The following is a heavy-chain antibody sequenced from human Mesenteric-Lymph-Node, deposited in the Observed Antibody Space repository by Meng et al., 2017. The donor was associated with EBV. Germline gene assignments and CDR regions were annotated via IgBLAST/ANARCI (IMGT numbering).Heavy chain of an antibody. CDR3: ARSGYTSSPGSFDF. Sequence: VQLQESGPGLVKASATLSLTCTVSGGSISSYYWSWIRQPPGKGLEWIGYFFYSGSNYNPSLKSRVTISEDTSKNQLSLKLTSVTAADTAVYYCARSGYTSSPGSFDFWGQGTLVTVSS. J-gene: IGHJ4*02. D-gene: IGHD6-13*01. V-gene: IGHV4-59*01. CDR1: GGSISSYY. CDR2: FFYSGS.